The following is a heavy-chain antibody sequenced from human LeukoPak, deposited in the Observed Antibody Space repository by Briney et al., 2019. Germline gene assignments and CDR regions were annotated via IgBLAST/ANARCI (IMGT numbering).Heavy chain of an antibody. D-gene: IGHD1-26*01. CDR3: AGGAWDQNWFDP. CDR1: GGTFSSYA. Sequence: SVKVSCKASGGTFSSYAISWVRQAPGQGLEWMGRIIPILGIANYAQKFQGRVTITADKSTSTAYMELSSLGSEDTAVYYCAGGAWDQNWFDPWGQGTLVTVSS. J-gene: IGHJ5*02. V-gene: IGHV1-69*04. CDR2: IIPILGIA.